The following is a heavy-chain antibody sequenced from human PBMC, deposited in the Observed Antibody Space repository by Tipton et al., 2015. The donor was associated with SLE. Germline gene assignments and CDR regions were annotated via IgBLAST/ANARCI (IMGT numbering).Heavy chain of an antibody. CDR3: AKGEAAAGHFDY. Sequence: SLRLSCAASGFTFSSYAMSWVRQAPGKGLEWVSAISGSGGSTYYADSVKGRFTISRDNSKNTLYLQMNSLRAEDTAVYYCAKGEAAAGHFDYWGQGTLVTVSS. J-gene: IGHJ4*02. CDR1: GFTFSSYA. CDR2: ISGSGGST. V-gene: IGHV3-23*01. D-gene: IGHD6-13*01.